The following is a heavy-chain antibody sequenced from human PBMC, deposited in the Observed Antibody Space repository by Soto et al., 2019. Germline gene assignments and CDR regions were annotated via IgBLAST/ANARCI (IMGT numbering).Heavy chain of an antibody. D-gene: IGHD3-22*01. J-gene: IGHJ3*01. V-gene: IGHV3-23*01. CDR2: ISGSGGST. CDR1: GFTFSSYA. CDR3: AKVMDDYYDSSGYPRS. Sequence: LRLSCAASGFTFSSYAMSWVRQAPGKGLEWVSAISGSGGSTYYADSVKGRFTISRDNSKNTLYLQMNSLRAEDTAVYYCAKVMDDYYDSSGYPRSWGQGTMVTVSS.